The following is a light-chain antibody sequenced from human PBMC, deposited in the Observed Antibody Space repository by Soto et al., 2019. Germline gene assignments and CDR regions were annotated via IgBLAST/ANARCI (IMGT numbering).Light chain of an antibody. CDR1: SGDVCGYNF. CDR2: EVS. CDR3: CSYARSTPPL. V-gene: IGLV2-14*01. Sequence: QSALTQPPSASGSPGQSVTISCTGTSGDVCGYNFVSWYQQHPGKAPKFMIYEVSNRPSGVSNRFAGSKSGNTASLTISGLQAEDEADDYFCSYARSTPPLLGGGTTLTVL. J-gene: IGLJ2*01.